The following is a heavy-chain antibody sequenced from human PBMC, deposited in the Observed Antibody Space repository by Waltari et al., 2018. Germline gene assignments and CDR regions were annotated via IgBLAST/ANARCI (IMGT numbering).Heavy chain of an antibody. CDR3: ARDYLPHPEDSGYGPQDA. D-gene: IGHD5-12*01. V-gene: IGHV1-46*01. Sequence: QVPLVQSGAEVQTPGASVKVSCKASGYTFTSYYMHRGRQAPGQGLEWMGRINPSGGSTRYAQKFEGRATMTRDTSTNTIYMELISLRSEDTAVYYCARDYLPHPEDSGYGPQDAWGQGTLVTVSS. CDR2: INPSGGST. CDR1: GYTFTSYY. J-gene: IGHJ5*02.